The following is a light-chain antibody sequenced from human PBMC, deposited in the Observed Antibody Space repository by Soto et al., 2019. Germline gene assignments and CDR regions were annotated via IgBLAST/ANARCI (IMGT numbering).Light chain of an antibody. J-gene: IGLJ2*01. CDR3: SSYTSSNTLV. CDR2: EVS. V-gene: IGLV2-14*01. Sequence: QSALTQPASVSGSPGQSITISCTGTSSDVGGYNYVSWYQQHPGKAPKLMIFEVSDRPSGVSNRFSGSKSGNTASLAISGPQAEDEADYYCSSYTSSNTLVFGGGTKLTVL. CDR1: SSDVGGYNY.